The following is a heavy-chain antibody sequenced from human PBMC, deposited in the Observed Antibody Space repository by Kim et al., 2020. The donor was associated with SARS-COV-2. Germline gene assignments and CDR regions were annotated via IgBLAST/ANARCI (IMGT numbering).Heavy chain of an antibody. Sequence: SETLSLTCTVSGGSISSSSYYWGWIRQPPGKGLEWIGSIYYSGSTYYNPSLKSRVTISVDTSKNQFSLKLSSVTAADTAVYYCARPCGGDCFLNWYFDLWGRGTLVPVSS. V-gene: IGHV4-39*01. CDR3: ARPCGGDCFLNWYFDL. CDR1: GGSISSSSYY. CDR2: IYYSGST. D-gene: IGHD2-21*02. J-gene: IGHJ2*01.